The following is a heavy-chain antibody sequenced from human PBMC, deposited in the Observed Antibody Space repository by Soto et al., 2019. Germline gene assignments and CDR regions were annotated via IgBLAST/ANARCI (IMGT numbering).Heavy chain of an antibody. Sequence: QVQLQESGPGLVKPSETLSLTCSVSGGSISTFHWSWIRQPPGKGPEWIGYVYYTGSTNYNPSFTSRVTISVDTSKNQFSLKLTSVPAADTAVYYCVRWVGHFDFWGQGTLVTVSS. CDR2: VYYTGST. V-gene: IGHV4-59*03. D-gene: IGHD1-26*01. CDR1: GGSISTFH. J-gene: IGHJ4*02. CDR3: VRWVGHFDF.